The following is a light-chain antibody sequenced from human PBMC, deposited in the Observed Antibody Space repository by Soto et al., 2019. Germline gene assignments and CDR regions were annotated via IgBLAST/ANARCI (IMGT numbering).Light chain of an antibody. CDR3: QQRSNWPVT. Sequence: EIVLTQSPATLSLSPGDRVTLSCRASQSVSTYLAWYQQKPGQPPSLLIYDASNRATGIPARFSGSGSGTDFTLTISSLEPEDFAVYYCQQRSNWPVTFGQGTHVEI. V-gene: IGKV3-11*01. CDR2: DAS. J-gene: IGKJ1*01. CDR1: QSVSTY.